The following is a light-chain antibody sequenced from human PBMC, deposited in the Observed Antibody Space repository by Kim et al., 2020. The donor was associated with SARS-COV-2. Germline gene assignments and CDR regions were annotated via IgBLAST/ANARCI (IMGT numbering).Light chain of an antibody. J-gene: IGKJ4*01. V-gene: IGKV3-20*01. CDR3: QQYGSPPLT. CDR2: GAS. CDR1: QSVSSSY. Sequence: EIVLTQSPGTLSLSPGDTATLSCRASQSVSSSYLAWHQQKPGQAPRLLIYGASSRATGIPDRFSGSGSGTDFTLTISRLEPEDFAVYYCQQYGSPPLTFGGGTKADIK.